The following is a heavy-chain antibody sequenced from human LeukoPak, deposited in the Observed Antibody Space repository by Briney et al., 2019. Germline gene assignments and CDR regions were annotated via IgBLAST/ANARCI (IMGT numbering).Heavy chain of an antibody. CDR3: AKDRGDFPPYFDY. Sequence: PGGSLRLSCAASGFTFSSYAMHWVRQAPGKGLEWVAVIFFDGSNKYYADSVKGRFTISRDNSKNTLYLQMNSLRAEDTAVYYCAKDRGDFPPYFDYWGQGTLVTVSS. CDR2: IFFDGSNK. V-gene: IGHV3-30*04. D-gene: IGHD2-21*02. J-gene: IGHJ4*02. CDR1: GFTFSSYA.